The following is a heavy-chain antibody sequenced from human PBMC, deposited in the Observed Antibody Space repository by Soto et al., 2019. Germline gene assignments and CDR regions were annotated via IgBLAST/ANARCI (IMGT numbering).Heavy chain of an antibody. CDR2: YSGFT. J-gene: IGHJ4*02. Sequence: SETLSLTCTVSGGSITTYQWNWIRQIPWKRLEWIGSYSGFTNYNPSLESRASISVDRSKNQFSLNLKSVTTADTAIYYCARDFGDYSFFFDYWGQGKLVTVSS. CDR3: ARDFGDYSFFFDY. V-gene: IGHV4-59*01. D-gene: IGHD4-17*01. CDR1: GGSITTYQ.